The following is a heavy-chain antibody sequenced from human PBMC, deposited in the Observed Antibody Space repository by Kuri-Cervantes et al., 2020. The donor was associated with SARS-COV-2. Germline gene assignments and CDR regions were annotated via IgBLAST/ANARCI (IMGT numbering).Heavy chain of an antibody. J-gene: IGHJ4*02. CDR3: ARLSLGVVVAATDY. V-gene: IGHV1-2*02. Sequence: ASVKVSCKASGYTSTGYYMHWVRQAPGQGLEWMGWINPNSGGTNYAQKFQGRVTMTRDTSISTAYMELSRLRSDDTAVYYCARLSLGVVVAATDYWGQGTLVTVSS. CDR1: GYTSTGYY. CDR2: INPNSGGT. D-gene: IGHD2-15*01.